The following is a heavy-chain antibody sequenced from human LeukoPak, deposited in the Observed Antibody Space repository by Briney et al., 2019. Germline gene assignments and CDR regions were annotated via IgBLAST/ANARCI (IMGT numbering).Heavy chain of an antibody. CDR2: IIPIFGTA. D-gene: IGHD3-9*01. CDR1: GDTFSSYA. CDR3: ARVVHLDNQYDILTGWSRGYYYYMDV. J-gene: IGHJ6*03. V-gene: IGHV1-69*13. Sequence: ASVKVSCKASGDTFSSYAISWVRQAPGQGLEWMGGIIPIFGTANYAQKFQGRVTITADESTSTAYMELSSLSSEDTAVYYCARVVHLDNQYDILTGWSRGYYYYMDVWGKGTTVTISS.